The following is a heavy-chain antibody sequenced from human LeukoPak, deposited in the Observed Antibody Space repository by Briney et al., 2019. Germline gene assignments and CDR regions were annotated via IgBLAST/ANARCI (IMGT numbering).Heavy chain of an antibody. J-gene: IGHJ4*02. CDR3: ARGRSSWYKIFDY. V-gene: IGHV3-49*03. CDR2: IRSKAHGGTT. Sequence: PGRSLRLSCTASGFTFGDYAMSWFRQAPGEGLEWVGFIRSKAHGGTTEYAASVKGRFTISRDDSKNTLYLQMNSLRAEDTAVYYCARGRSSWYKIFDYWGQGTLVTVSS. D-gene: IGHD6-13*01. CDR1: GFTFGDYA.